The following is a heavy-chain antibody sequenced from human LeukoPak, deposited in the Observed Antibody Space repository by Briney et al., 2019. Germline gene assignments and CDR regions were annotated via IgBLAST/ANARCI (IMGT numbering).Heavy chain of an antibody. D-gene: IGHD3-22*01. CDR1: GYXLTELS. CDR2: FDPEDGET. V-gene: IGHV1-24*01. Sequence: ASVKVSCKVSGYXLTELSMHWVRQAPGKGLEWMGGFDPEDGETIYAQKFQGRVTMTEDTSTDTAYMELSSPRSEDTAVYYCATLSYYDSSGYPFDYWGQGTLVTVSS. J-gene: IGHJ4*02. CDR3: ATLSYYDSSGYPFDY.